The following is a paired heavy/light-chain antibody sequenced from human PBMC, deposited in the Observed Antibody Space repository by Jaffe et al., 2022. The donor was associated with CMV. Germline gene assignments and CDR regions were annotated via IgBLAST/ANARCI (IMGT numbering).Heavy chain of an antibody. CDR3: ARTQHLSFDY. CDR2: INAGNNNT. CDR1: GYTFISYV. J-gene: IGHJ4*02. Sequence: QVQLVQSGAEVKKPGASVKVSCKASGYTFISYVIHWVRQAPGQRLEWMGWINAGNNNTKYSQKFQGRVTIITDTSANTAYMELSTLRSEDTAVYYCARTQHLSFDYWGQGTLVTVSS. V-gene: IGHV1-3*01.
Light chain of an antibody. CDR3: QAWDSSTDVV. J-gene: IGLJ2*01. CDR2: QDI. V-gene: IGLV3-1*01. Sequence: SYELTQPPSVSVSPGQTASITCSGDKLGDKYASWYQQRPGQSPVLVIYQDIKRPSGIPERFSGSNSGNTATLTISGTQAMDEADYYCQAWDSSTDVVFGGGTKLTVL. CDR1: KLGDKY.